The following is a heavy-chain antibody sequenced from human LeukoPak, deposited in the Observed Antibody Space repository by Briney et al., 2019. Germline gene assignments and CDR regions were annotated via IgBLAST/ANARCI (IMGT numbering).Heavy chain of an antibody. Sequence: SVKVSCKASGGTFSSYAISWVRQAPGQGLEWMGGIIPVFGTSNYAQKFQGRVTITADESTRTAYMEVSSLRSEDTAVYYCARVTGGRYCSTTSCYMRGWFDPWGQGTLVTVSS. J-gene: IGHJ5*02. CDR2: IIPVFGTS. V-gene: IGHV1-69*13. CDR1: GGTFSSYA. D-gene: IGHD2-2*02. CDR3: ARVTGGRYCSTTSCYMRGWFDP.